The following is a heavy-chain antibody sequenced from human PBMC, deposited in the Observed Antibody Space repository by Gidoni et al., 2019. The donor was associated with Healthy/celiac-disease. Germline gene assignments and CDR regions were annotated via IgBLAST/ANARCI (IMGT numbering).Heavy chain of an antibody. V-gene: IGHV5-51*01. CDR2: IHAGDSDI. CDR1: GYRFTNYW. D-gene: IGHD2-15*01. Sequence: VQLVQSGAEVRKPGESLKISCNGSGYRFTNYWIGWVRQMSGKGLDWMGIIHAGDSDIRYSPSFQGQVTISADKSISIAYLQWSSLKASDAAMYYCARLSASRTYYFYYYYMDIWGKGTTVTVSS. CDR3: ARLSASRTYYFYYYYMDI. J-gene: IGHJ6*03.